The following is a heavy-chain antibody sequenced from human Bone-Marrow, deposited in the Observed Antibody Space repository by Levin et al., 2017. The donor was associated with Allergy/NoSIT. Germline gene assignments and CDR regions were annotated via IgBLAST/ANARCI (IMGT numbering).Heavy chain of an antibody. CDR3: ARRTNENDFWSGYYTAYYYYGMDV. CDR1: GYTFTSYD. Sequence: GASVKVSCKASGYTFTSYDINWVRQATGQGLEWMGWMNPNSGNTGYAQKFQGRVTMTRNTSISTAYMELSSLRSEDTAVYYCARRTNENDFWSGYYTAYYYYGMDVWGQGTTVTVSS. D-gene: IGHD3-3*01. CDR2: MNPNSGNT. V-gene: IGHV1-8*01. J-gene: IGHJ6*02.